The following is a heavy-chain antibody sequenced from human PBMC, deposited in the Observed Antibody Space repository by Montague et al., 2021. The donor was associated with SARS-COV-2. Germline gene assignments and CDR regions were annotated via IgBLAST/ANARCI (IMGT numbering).Heavy chain of an antibody. CDR2: IYYSGST. J-gene: IGHJ3*02. Sequence: SETLSLTCAVYGGSFSSCYWSWIRQPPGKGLEWIGYIYYSGSTNYNPSLKSRVTISVDTSKNQFSLKLSSVTAADTAVYYCARVPRNYDFWSGFYDAFDIWGQGTMVTVSS. CDR1: GGSFSSCY. V-gene: IGHV4-59*01. CDR3: ARVPRNYDFWSGFYDAFDI. D-gene: IGHD3-3*01.